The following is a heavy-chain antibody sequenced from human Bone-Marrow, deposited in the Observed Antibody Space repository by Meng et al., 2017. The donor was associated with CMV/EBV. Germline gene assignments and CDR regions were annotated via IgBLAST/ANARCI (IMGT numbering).Heavy chain of an antibody. CDR3: ARDLSGETDPYCGGDCSAFDI. Sequence: GESLKISCAASGFTFSSFSMNWVRQAPGKGLEWVSSISSSSSDIYADSVKGRVTISRDSAKSSLYLQMNSLRAEDTAVYYCARDLSGETDPYCGGDCSAFDIWGQGTMVTVSS. CDR2: ISSSSSDI. J-gene: IGHJ3*02. CDR1: GFTFSSFS. D-gene: IGHD2-21*02. V-gene: IGHV3-21*01.